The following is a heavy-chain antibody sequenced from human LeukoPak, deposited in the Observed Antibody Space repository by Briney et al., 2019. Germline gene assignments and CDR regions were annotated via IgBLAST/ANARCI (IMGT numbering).Heavy chain of an antibody. Sequence: GGSLRLSCAASGFTFSSNYMSWVRQAPGKGLEWVSVIYSGGSTYYSDSVKGRFTISRDNSKNTLYLQMNSLRAEDTAVYYCARDRLQGYGDYQPSVDYYYYYGMDVWGQGTTVTVSS. V-gene: IGHV3-66*01. CDR2: IYSGGST. CDR3: ARDRLQGYGDYQPSVDYYYYYGMDV. J-gene: IGHJ6*02. CDR1: GFTFSSNY. D-gene: IGHD4-17*01.